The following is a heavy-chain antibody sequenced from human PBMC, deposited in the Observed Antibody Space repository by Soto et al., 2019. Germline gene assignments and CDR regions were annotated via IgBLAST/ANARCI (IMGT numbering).Heavy chain of an antibody. Sequence: GGSLRLSCAASGFTFRNYWMSWVRQAPGKGLEWVASIKQDGSEKYYVDSVKGRFTISRDNAKNTLYLQMNSLRAEDTAVYYCARDRGLITVFGVPGSWGQGTMVTVSS. D-gene: IGHD3-3*01. CDR3: ARDRGLITVFGVPGS. J-gene: IGHJ3*01. V-gene: IGHV3-7*01. CDR2: IKQDGSEK. CDR1: GFTFRNYW.